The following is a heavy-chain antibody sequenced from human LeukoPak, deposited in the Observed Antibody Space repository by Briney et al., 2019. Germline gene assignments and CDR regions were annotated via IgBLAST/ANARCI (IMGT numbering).Heavy chain of an antibody. J-gene: IGHJ4*02. CDR3: ARSYCSGGSCYYFDY. D-gene: IGHD2-15*01. CDR1: GYIFTSYW. V-gene: IGHV5-51*01. CDR2: IYPGDSDT. Sequence: GESLKISCKGSGYIFTSYWIGWVRQVPGKGLEWMGIIYPGDSDTRYSPSFQGQVTISPDKSLSTAYLQWSSLKASDTAMYYCARSYCSGGSCYYFDYWGQGTLVTVSS.